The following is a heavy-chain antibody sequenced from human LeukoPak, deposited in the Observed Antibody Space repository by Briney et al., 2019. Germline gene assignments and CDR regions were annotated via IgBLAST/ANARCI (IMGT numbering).Heavy chain of an antibody. CDR1: GGTFSSYA. CDR3: ARAPRYDFRSGYYDY. D-gene: IGHD3-3*01. V-gene: IGHV1-69*04. J-gene: IGHJ4*02. CDR2: IIPILGIA. Sequence: ASVKVSCKASGGTFSSYAISWVRQAPGQGLEWMGRIIPILGIANYAQKFQGRVTITADKSTSTAYMELSSLRSEDTAVYYCARAPRYDFRSGYYDYWGQGTLVTVSS.